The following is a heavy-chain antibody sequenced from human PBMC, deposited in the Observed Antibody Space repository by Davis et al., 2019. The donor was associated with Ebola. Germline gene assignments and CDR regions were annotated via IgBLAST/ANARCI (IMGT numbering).Heavy chain of an antibody. J-gene: IGHJ3*02. CDR3: AKDKNYDFWSGYPHDACDI. CDR2: ISGSGGST. Sequence: GESLKISCAASGFTFSSYAMRWVRQAPGEGLEWVSAISGSGGSTYYADSVKGRFTISRDNSKNTLYLQMNSLRAEDTAIYYCAKDKNYDFWSGYPHDACDIWGQGTMVTVAS. V-gene: IGHV3-23*01. CDR1: GFTFSSYA. D-gene: IGHD3-3*01.